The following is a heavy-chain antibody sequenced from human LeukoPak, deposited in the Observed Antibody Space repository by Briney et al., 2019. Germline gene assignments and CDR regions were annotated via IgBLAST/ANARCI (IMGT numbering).Heavy chain of an antibody. CDR3: VRDPGGCSGGSCYYYFDS. Sequence: SETLSLTCTVSGGSISSYYWSWSRQPAGMGLEWMARIYSSGSTNYNPSLNSRVTISIDTSKNQFSLKLRSVTAADTAVYYCVRDPGGCSGGSCYYYFDSWGPGTLVTVSS. V-gene: IGHV4-4*07. CDR2: IYSSGST. J-gene: IGHJ4*02. D-gene: IGHD2-15*01. CDR1: GGSISSYY.